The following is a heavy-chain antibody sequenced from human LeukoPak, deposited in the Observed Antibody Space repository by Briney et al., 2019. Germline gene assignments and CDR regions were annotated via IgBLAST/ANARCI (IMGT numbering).Heavy chain of an antibody. V-gene: IGHV4-59*08. CDR3: ARRDSGWNYFDY. CDR2: IYYTGKN. J-gene: IGHJ4*02. CDR1: GGSINNHY. D-gene: IGHD5-12*01. Sequence: SETLSLTCAVSGGSINNHYWGWIRQPPGKGLQWIGDIYYTGKNNYNPSLKSRVTISLDTSKDHLSLKLTSVLAADTAIYYCARRDSGWNYFDYWGQGILVTVSS.